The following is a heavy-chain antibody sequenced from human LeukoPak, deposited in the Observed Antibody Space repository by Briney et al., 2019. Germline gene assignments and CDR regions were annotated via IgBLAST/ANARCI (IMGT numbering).Heavy chain of an antibody. J-gene: IGHJ4*02. CDR2: IHSGGST. Sequence: GGSLRLSCVVSGFTVSSNYMSWVRQAPGKGLEWVSVIHSGGSTFYADSVKGRFTISRDNSKNTLYLQMNSLRAEDTAVYYCARDIGSYDSYYFDYWGQGTLVTVSS. CDR3: ARDIGSYDSYYFDY. CDR1: GFTVSSNY. V-gene: IGHV3-53*01. D-gene: IGHD1-26*01.